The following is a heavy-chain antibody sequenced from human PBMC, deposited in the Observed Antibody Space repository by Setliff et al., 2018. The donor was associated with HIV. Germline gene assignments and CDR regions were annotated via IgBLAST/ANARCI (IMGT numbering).Heavy chain of an antibody. Sequence: TGGSLRLSCAASGFTFISYGMHWVRQAPGKGLEWVAVISFDGSNKYYADSVKGRFTISRDNSKNTLYLQMNSLRAEDTAVYYCAKDDVLRNPGAFNIWGQGTMVTVSS. CDR3: AKDDVLRNPGAFNI. J-gene: IGHJ3*02. CDR2: ISFDGSNK. V-gene: IGHV3-30*18. CDR1: GFTFISYG.